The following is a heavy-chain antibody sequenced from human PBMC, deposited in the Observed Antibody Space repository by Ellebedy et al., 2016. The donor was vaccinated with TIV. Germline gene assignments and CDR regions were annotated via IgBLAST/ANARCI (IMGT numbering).Heavy chain of an antibody. Sequence: AASVKVSCKASGYTFTSYFMHWVRQAPGRGLEWMGIIDPRGGTTNFAQKLQGRVTITRDTSTRTIYMDLSSLRSEDTAIYYCARATFGSGSYAYFDSWGQGALVTVSS. CDR1: GYTFTSYF. V-gene: IGHV1-46*04. D-gene: IGHD3-10*01. CDR3: ARATFGSGSYAYFDS. J-gene: IGHJ4*02. CDR2: IDPRGGTT.